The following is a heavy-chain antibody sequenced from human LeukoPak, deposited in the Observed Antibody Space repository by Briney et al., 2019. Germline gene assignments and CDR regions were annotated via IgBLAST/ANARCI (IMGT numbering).Heavy chain of an antibody. D-gene: IGHD7-27*01. J-gene: IGHJ5*02. Sequence: PSETLSLTCTVSGGSISSYYWSWIRQPAGKGLEWIRRIYTSGSTNYNPSLNSRVTMSVDTSKNQFSLKLSSVTAADTAVYYCARDREAVANWGYDWFDPWGQGTLVTVSS. CDR2: IYTSGST. V-gene: IGHV4-4*07. CDR1: GGSISSYY. CDR3: ARDREAVANWGYDWFDP.